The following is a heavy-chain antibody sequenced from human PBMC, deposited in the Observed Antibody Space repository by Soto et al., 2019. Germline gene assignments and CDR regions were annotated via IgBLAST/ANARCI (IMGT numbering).Heavy chain of an antibody. V-gene: IGHV1-18*01. J-gene: IGHJ4*02. D-gene: IGHD1-1*01. CDR3: ARGRYGDY. Sequence: QVHLVQSGAEVKKPGASVKVSCKGSGYGFTTYGITWVRQAPGQGLEWMAWISAHNGNTNYAQKLQGRLTVTRDTATSTAYMEPRSLRSDDTAVYYCARGRYGDYWGQGALVTLSS. CDR1: GYGFTTYG. CDR2: ISAHNGNT.